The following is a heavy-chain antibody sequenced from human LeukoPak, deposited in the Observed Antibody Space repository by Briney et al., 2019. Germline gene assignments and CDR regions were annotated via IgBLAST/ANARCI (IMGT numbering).Heavy chain of an antibody. J-gene: IGHJ4*02. D-gene: IGHD4-17*01. CDR2: ISSGSGYM. CDR3: ARHGDYGGLSSY. V-gene: IGHV3-21*01. Sequence: GGSPRLSCAASGFTFSTYGMNWVRQAPGKGLEWVSSISSGSGYMYYADSVKGRFTISKDNAKNSLYLQMNSLRAEDTAVYYCARHGDYGGLSSYWGQGTLVTVSS. CDR1: GFTFSTYG.